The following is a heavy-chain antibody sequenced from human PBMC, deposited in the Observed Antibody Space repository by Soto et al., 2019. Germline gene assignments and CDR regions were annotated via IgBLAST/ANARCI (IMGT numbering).Heavy chain of an antibody. J-gene: IGHJ3*02. Sequence: TLSLTCTVSGGSVSTGGLYWSWIRQFPGKGLEWIAYIYYSGTTYYNPSLKSRVIIFLDTSKNQFSLKVNSVTAADTAVYYCATFWLDGAFDIWGQGTMVTVSS. CDR1: GGSVSTGGLY. CDR3: ATFWLDGAFDI. CDR2: IYYSGTT. D-gene: IGHD6-19*01. V-gene: IGHV4-31*03.